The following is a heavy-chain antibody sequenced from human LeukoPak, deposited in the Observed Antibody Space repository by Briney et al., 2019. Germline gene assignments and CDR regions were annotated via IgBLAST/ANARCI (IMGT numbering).Heavy chain of an antibody. J-gene: IGHJ4*02. Sequence: PSETLSLTCAVYGGSFSGYYWSWIRQPPGKGLEWIGEINHSGSTNYNPSLKSRVTISVDTSKNQFSLKLSSVTAADTAVYYCAREGPYDYVWGSYRYTPGEELFDYWGQGTLVTVSS. CDR3: AREGPYDYVWGSYRYTPGEELFDY. D-gene: IGHD3-16*02. V-gene: IGHV4-34*01. CDR1: GGSFSGYY. CDR2: INHSGST.